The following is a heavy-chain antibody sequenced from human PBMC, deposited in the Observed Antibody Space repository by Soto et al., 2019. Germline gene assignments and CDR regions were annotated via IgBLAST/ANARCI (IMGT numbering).Heavy chain of an antibody. CDR3: ARDSRYYDFWSGYYDNWFAP. D-gene: IGHD3-3*01. CDR2: IWYDGSNK. Sequence: QVQLVESGGGVVQPGRSLRLSCAASGFTFSSYGMHWVRQAPGKGLEWVAVIWYDGSNKYYADSVKGRFTISRDNSKNTLYLQMNSLRAEDTAVYYCARDSRYYDFWSGYYDNWFAPWGQGTLVTVSS. J-gene: IGHJ5*02. CDR1: GFTFSSYG. V-gene: IGHV3-33*01.